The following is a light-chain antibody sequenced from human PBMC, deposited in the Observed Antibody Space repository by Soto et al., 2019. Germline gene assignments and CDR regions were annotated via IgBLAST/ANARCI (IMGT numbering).Light chain of an antibody. V-gene: IGKV3-15*01. CDR2: GAS. CDR3: QQYNNWPLS. Sequence: EIVMTQSPATLSVSPGERATLSCRASQSVSSNLAWYQQKPGQAPRLFIFGASTRATGIPARFSGSGSGTEFTLTISSLQSEDFAVYYCQQYNNWPLSFGPGTKVDIK. CDR1: QSVSSN. J-gene: IGKJ3*01.